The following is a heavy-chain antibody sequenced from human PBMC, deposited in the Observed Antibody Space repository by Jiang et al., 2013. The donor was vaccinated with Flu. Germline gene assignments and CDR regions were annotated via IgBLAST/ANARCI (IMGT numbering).Heavy chain of an antibody. V-gene: IGHV3-30*18. Sequence: RLSCAASGFTFSSYGMHWVRQAPGKGLEWVAVISYDGSNKWYADSVKGRFTISRDNSKNTLYLQMNSLRAEDTAVYYCANLGHFDILTGYGYGADYWGQGTLVTVSS. CDR1: GFTFSSYG. J-gene: IGHJ4*02. CDR3: ANLGHFDILTGYGYGADY. D-gene: IGHD3-9*01. CDR2: ISYDGSNK.